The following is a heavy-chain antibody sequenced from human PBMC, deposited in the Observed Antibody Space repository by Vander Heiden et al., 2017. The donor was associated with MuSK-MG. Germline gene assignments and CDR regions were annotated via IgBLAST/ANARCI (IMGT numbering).Heavy chain of an antibody. V-gene: IGHV3-23*01. J-gene: IGHJ4*02. D-gene: IGHD5-18*01. CDR1: GFTFSSYA. CDR3: AKGGGYSYGYVNY. Sequence: VQLLESGGGLVQPGGSLRLSCAASGFTFSSYAMSWVRQAAGKGLEWVSAISGSGGSTYYADSVKGQFTISRDNSKNTLYLQMNSLRAEDTAVYYCAKGGGYSYGYVNYWGQGTLVTVSS. CDR2: ISGSGGST.